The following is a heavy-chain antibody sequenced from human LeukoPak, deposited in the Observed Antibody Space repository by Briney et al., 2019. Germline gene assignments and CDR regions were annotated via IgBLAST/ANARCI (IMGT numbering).Heavy chain of an antibody. CDR2: IYYSGST. D-gene: IGHD6-13*01. J-gene: IGHJ5*02. CDR1: GGSISSYY. CDR3: ARSGYSSSWYGYNWFDP. V-gene: IGHV4-59*01. Sequence: PSETLSLTCTVSGGSISSYYWSWIRQPPGKGLEWIGYIYYSGSTNYNPSLKSRVTISVDTSKNQFSLKLSSVTAADTAVYYCARSGYSSSWYGYNWFDPWGQGTLVTVSP.